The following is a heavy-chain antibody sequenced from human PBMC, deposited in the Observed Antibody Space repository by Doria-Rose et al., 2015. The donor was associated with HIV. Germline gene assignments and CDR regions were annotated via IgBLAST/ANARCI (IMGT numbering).Heavy chain of an antibody. V-gene: IGHV4-31*03. D-gene: IGHD3-10*01. CDR2: IYYSGST. Sequence: QVQLQESGPGLVKPSQTLSLTCTVSGGSISSGGYCWSWIRQHPGKGLEWIGYIYYSGSTYYNPSLKSRVTISVDTSKNQFSLKLSSVTAADTAVYYCAREGWASDKGVWFDPWGQGTLVTVSS. J-gene: IGHJ5*02. CDR3: AREGWASDKGVWFDP. CDR1: GGSISSGGYC.